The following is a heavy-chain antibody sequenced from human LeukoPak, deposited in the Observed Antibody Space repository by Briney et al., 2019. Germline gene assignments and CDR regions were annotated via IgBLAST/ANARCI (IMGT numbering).Heavy chain of an antibody. J-gene: IGHJ4*02. V-gene: IGHV3-23*01. D-gene: IGHD3-22*01. CDR2: ISGSGGST. Sequence: GGSLRLSXAASGFTFSSYAMSWVRQAPGKGLEWVSAISGSGGSTYYADSVKGRFTISRDNSKNTLYLQMNSLRAEDTAVYYCAKGGYYYDSSGYYLYYFDYWGQGTLVTVSS. CDR3: AKGGYYYDSSGYYLYYFDY. CDR1: GFTFSSYA.